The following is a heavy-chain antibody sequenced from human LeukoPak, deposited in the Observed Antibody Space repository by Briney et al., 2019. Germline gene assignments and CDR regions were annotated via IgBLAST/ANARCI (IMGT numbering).Heavy chain of an antibody. CDR1: GGSFSGYY. CDR3: ARRSWGYGFDY. J-gene: IGHJ4*02. V-gene: IGHV4-34*01. Sequence: SETLSLTCAVYGGSFSGYYWSWIRQPPGKGLEWIGEINDSGSTNYNPSLKSRVTISVDTSKNQFSLKLSSVTAADTAVYYCARRSWGYGFDYWGQGTLVTVSS. D-gene: IGHD7-27*01. CDR2: INDSGST.